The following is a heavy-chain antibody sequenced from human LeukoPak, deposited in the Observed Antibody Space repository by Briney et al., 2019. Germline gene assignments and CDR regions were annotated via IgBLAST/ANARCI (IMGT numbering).Heavy chain of an antibody. J-gene: IGHJ3*02. CDR2: ISYDGSNK. V-gene: IGHV3-30*19. CDR3: ARDLVGGWYDAFDI. D-gene: IGHD6-19*01. Sequence: PGGFLRLSCAASGFTFSSYGMHWVRQAPGKGLEWVAVISYDGSNKYYADSVKGRFTISRDNSKNTLYLQMNSLRAEDTAVYYCARDLVGGWYDAFDIWGQGTMVTVSS. CDR1: GFTFSSYG.